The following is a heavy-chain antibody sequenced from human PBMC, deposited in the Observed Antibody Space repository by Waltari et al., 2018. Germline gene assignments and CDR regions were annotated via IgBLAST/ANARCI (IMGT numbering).Heavy chain of an antibody. CDR2: INGDGSAR. J-gene: IGHJ4*02. CDR3: VRSIDY. Sequence: EVQLVDSGGGLVQPGGSLRLSCTTSGFIFSSFWMAWVRQAPGKGPEWVAKINGDGSARFYVDSVRGRFTISRDNGKSSLYLQMNSLRVDNAALYYCVRSIDYWGQGTLVTVSS. CDR1: GFIFSSFW. V-gene: IGHV3-7*01.